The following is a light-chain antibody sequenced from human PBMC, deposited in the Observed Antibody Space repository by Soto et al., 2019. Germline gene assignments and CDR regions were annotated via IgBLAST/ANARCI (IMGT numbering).Light chain of an antibody. Sequence: DIVMTQSPDYLAVSLGERATIHCQSSQSVFCRSDNRNNLTWYHQKPGQPPKLPIYGASIRESGVTDRFSGSGSGTHFTLAISSVQAEDVAVYYCQQYDYTPYTFGQGTKLQIK. CDR3: QQYDYTPYT. V-gene: IGKV4-1*01. CDR1: QSVFCRSDNRNN. CDR2: GAS. J-gene: IGKJ2*01.